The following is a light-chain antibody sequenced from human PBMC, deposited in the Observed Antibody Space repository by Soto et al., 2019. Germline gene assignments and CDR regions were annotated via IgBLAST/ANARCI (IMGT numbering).Light chain of an antibody. J-gene: IGLJ2*01. CDR3: AACDDSLNGQV. CDR2: SNN. V-gene: IGLV1-44*01. CDR1: SSNIGSNT. Sequence: QSVLTQPPSASGTPGQRVTISCSGSSSNIGSNTVNWYQQLPGTAPKLLIYSNNQRPSGVPDRFSGSKSGTAASLAISGLQSEDEADYYCAACDDSLNGQVFGGGT.